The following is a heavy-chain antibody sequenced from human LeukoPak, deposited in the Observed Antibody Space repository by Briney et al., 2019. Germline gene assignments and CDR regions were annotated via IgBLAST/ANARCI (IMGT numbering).Heavy chain of an antibody. J-gene: IGHJ6*02. D-gene: IGHD3-10*01. Sequence: GASVKVSCKASGYIFTSYGISWVRQAPGQGLEWMGWISAYNGNTNYAQKLQGRVTMTTDTSTSTAYMELRSLRSDDAAVYYCARPVWFGELTPMDVWGQGTTVTVSS. CDR2: ISAYNGNT. CDR1: GYIFTSYG. V-gene: IGHV1-18*01. CDR3: ARPVWFGELTPMDV.